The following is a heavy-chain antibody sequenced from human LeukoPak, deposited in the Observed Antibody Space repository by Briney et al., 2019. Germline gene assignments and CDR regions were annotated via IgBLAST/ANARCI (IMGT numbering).Heavy chain of an antibody. CDR3: ARDTRSDRPPYYYGSGSYSSH. D-gene: IGHD3-10*01. V-gene: IGHV1-18*01. CDR2: ISAYNGNT. CDR1: GYTFTSYG. J-gene: IGHJ4*02. Sequence: GASVKVSCKASGYTFTSYGISWVRQAPGRGLEWMGWISAYNGNTNYAQKLQGRVTMTTDTSTSTAYMELRSLRSDDTAVYYCARDTRSDRPPYYYGSGSYSSHWGQGTLVTVSS.